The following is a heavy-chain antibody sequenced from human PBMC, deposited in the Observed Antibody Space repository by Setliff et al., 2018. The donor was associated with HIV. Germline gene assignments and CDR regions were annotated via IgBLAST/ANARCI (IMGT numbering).Heavy chain of an antibody. J-gene: IGHJ4*02. CDR1: GGSISSSSYY. Sequence: ETLSLTCTVSGGSISSSSYYWGWIRQPPGKGLEWIGSIYYSGSTYYNPSLKSRVTISVDTSKNQFSLNLSSVTAADTAVYYCARGPEYGDYVGAYLFDYWGQGTLVTVSS. D-gene: IGHD4-17*01. CDR3: ARGPEYGDYVGAYLFDY. CDR2: IYYSGST. V-gene: IGHV4-39*07.